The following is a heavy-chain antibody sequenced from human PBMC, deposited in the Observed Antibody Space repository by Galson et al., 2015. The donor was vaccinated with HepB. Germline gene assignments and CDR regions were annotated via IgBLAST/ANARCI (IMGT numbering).Heavy chain of an antibody. CDR3: ARGNYDFWSGYPSYFDY. Sequence: SLRLSCAASGFTFSSYWMSWVRQAPGKGLEWVANIKQDGSEKYYVDSVKGRFTISRDNAKNSLYLQMNSLRAEDTAVYYCARGNYDFWSGYPSYFDYWGQGTLVTVSS. CDR1: GFTFSSYW. CDR2: IKQDGSEK. J-gene: IGHJ4*02. V-gene: IGHV3-7*01. D-gene: IGHD3-3*01.